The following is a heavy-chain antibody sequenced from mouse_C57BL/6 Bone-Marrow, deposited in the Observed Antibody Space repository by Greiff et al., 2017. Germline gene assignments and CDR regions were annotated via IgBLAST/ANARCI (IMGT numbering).Heavy chain of an antibody. D-gene: IGHD1-1*01. CDR3: AKRSYSSIWYFNV. CDR2: INPSSGYT. CDR1: GYTFTSYW. J-gene: IGHJ1*03. V-gene: IGHV1-7*01. Sequence: VQLQESGAELAKPGASVKLSCKASGYTFTSYWMHWVKQRPGQGLEWIGYINPSSGYTKYNQKFKDKATLTADKSSSTAYMQLSILTYENSSVYYSAKRSYSSIWYFNVWGTGTTVTVSS.